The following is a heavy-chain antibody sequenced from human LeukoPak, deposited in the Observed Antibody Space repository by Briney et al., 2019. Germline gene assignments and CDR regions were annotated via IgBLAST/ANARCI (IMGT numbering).Heavy chain of an antibody. V-gene: IGHV3-64D*06. CDR1: GFPLCNYA. CDR3: VKDQHCSTISCATRTGFDP. Sequence: GGSLTLSCSPSGFPLCNYAMHWVRQSPGKGREFVSGISSTGGSTIYTDSVKDRFSISRDNSKNTLYLQMTSLRADDTAVYYCVKDQHCSTISCATRTGFDPWGQGTSVTVSS. J-gene: IGHJ5*02. D-gene: IGHD2-2*01. CDR2: ISSTGGST.